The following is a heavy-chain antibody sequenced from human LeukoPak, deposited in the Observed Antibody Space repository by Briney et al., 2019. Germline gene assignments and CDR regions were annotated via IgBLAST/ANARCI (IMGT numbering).Heavy chain of an antibody. D-gene: IGHD3-3*01. J-gene: IGHJ5*02. Sequence: PGGSLRLSCAASGFTFSNAWMSWVRQAPGKGLEWVGRIKSKTDGGTTDYAAPVKGRFTISRDDSKNTLYLQMNSLKTEDTAVYYCTTYDFWSGRTLFDPWGQGTLVTVSS. CDR2: IKSKTDGGTT. V-gene: IGHV3-15*01. CDR1: GFTFSNAW. CDR3: TTYDFWSGRTLFDP.